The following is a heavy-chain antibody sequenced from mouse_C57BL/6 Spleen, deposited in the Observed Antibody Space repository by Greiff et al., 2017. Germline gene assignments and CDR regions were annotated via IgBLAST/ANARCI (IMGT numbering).Heavy chain of an antibody. CDR1: GYTFTCYG. D-gene: IGHD1-1*01. Sequence: QVQLQQSGAELARPGASVKLSCEASGYTFTCYGISWVKQRTGQGLEWIGEIYPRSGSTYYNEKFKGKATMTADKSTSTEYMELRSLTSEDSAVYFCAKTPITTVVVTGAMDYWGQGTSVTVSS. V-gene: IGHV1-81*01. CDR2: IYPRSGST. J-gene: IGHJ4*01. CDR3: AKTPITTVVVTGAMDY.